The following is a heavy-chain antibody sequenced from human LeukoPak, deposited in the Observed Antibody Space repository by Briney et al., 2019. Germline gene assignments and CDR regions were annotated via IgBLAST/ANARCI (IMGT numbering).Heavy chain of an antibody. V-gene: IGHV4-59*08. CDR2: IYYSGST. CDR3: ARHLGGYSSGWYTGGFDY. J-gene: IGHJ4*02. CDR1: GGSISSYY. D-gene: IGHD6-19*01. Sequence: SETLSLTCTVSGGSISSYYWSWIRQPPGKGLEWIGYIYYSGSTNYIPSLKSRVTISVDTSKNQFSLKLSSVTAADTAVYYCARHLGGYSSGWYTGGFDYWGQGTLVTVSS.